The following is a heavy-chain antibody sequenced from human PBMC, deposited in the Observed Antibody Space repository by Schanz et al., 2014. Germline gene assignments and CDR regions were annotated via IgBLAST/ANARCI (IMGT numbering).Heavy chain of an antibody. CDR2: INVYNGDT. CDR1: GYTFPSYG. Sequence: QVQLVQSGSEVKKPGASVKVSCKASGYTFPSYGISWVLQAPGQGLEWMGWINVYNGDTKFAKTFQDRVTLTTDTSTTKTSMELRSLSSDATAAYYCARNIIATARSYDIWGQGTMVTVSS. J-gene: IGHJ3*02. D-gene: IGHD6-13*01. CDR3: ARNIIATARSYDI. V-gene: IGHV1-18*04.